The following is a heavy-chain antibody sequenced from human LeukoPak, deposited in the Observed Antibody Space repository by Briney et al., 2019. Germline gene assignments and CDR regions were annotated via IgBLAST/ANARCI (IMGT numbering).Heavy chain of an antibody. J-gene: IGHJ4*02. V-gene: IGHV3-30-3*01. D-gene: IGHD3-22*01. CDR1: GVTFSSYA. CDR2: ISYDGSNK. Sequence: GGSLRLSCAASGVTFSSYAMHWVRQAAGKGLEWVAVISYDGSNKYYADSVKGGFTISRDNSKNTLYLQMNSLRAEDTAVYYCARDLIVDYYDSSGSWGQGTLVTVSS. CDR3: ARDLIVDYYDSSGS.